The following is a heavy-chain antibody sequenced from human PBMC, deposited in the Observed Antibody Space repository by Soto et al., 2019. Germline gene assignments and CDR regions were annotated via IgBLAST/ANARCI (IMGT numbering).Heavy chain of an antibody. J-gene: IGHJ4*02. CDR2: IIPIFGTA. Sequence: SVKVSCKASGGTFSSYAISWVRQAPGQGLEWMGGIIPIFGTANYAQKFQGRVTITADESTSTAYMELSSLRSEDTAVYYCARVGAAVAGTGGFDYWGQGTLVTVSS. CDR1: GGTFSSYA. V-gene: IGHV1-69*13. D-gene: IGHD6-19*01. CDR3: ARVGAAVAGTGGFDY.